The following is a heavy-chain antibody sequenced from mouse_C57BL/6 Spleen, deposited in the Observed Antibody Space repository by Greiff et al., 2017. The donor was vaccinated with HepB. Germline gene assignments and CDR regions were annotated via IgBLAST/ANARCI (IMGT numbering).Heavy chain of an antibody. CDR1: GYTFTDYE. CDR3: TDYCGNSYDYFDY. Sequence: VKLMESGAELVRPGASVTLSCKASGYTFTDYEMHWVKQTPVHGLEWIGAIDPETGGTAYNQKFKGKAILTADKSSSTAYMELRSLTSEDSAVYYCTDYCGNSYDYFDYWGQGTTLTVSS. D-gene: IGHD1-1*01. CDR2: IDPETGGT. J-gene: IGHJ2*01. V-gene: IGHV1-15*01.